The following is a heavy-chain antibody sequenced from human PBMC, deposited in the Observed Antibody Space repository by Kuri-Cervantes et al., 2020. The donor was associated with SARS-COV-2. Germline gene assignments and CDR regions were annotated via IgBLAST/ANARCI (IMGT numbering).Heavy chain of an antibody. CDR3: ARDYSGGWEY. D-gene: IGHD1-26*01. J-gene: IGHJ4*02. V-gene: IGHV3-64*02. CDR1: GFTFSSYA. CDR2: ISSNGGST. Sequence: GESLKISCAASGFTFSSYAMHWVRLAPGKGLEYVSAISSNGGSTYYADSVKGRFTISRDNSKNTLYLQMGSLRSEDTAVYYCARDYSGGWEYWGQGTPVTVSS.